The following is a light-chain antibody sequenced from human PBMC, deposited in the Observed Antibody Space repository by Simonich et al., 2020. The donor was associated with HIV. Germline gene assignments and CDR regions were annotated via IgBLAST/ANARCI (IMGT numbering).Light chain of an antibody. CDR1: QGVSNS. V-gene: IGKV1-NL1*01. Sequence: DILMTQSPSSLPASVGDRVTITCRASQGVSNSLAWYQQKPGKAPKLLLSASYRLESGVASRFSGSGSGTDYTLTISSLQPEDFATYYCQQFFSTPWTFGQGTKVEIK. CDR2: ASY. J-gene: IGKJ1*01. CDR3: QQFFSTPWT.